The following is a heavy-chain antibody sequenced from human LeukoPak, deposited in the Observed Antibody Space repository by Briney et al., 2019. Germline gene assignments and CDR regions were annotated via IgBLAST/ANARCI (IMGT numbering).Heavy chain of an antibody. CDR2: IWRDGTNQ. CDR3: AKDAQRGFDYSNSLEY. Sequence: PGRSLRLSCAASGFTFSHYAFHWVRQAPGKGLDWVAAIWRDGTNQYYADSVKGRFTISRDDSQKTVYLEMNSLRTEDTAMYYCAKDAQRGFDYSNSLEYWGPGTLVTVSS. V-gene: IGHV3-33*06. D-gene: IGHD4-11*01. CDR1: GFTFSHYA. J-gene: IGHJ4*02.